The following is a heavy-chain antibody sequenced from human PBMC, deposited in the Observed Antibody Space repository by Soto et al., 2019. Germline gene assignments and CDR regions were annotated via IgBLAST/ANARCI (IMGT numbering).Heavy chain of an antibody. CDR1: GYTFTGYY. CDR2: INPNSGGT. J-gene: IGHJ4*02. D-gene: IGHD3-10*01. CDR3: ARDLRSGSYYNHGDY. Sequence: ASVKVSCKASGYTFTGYYMHWVRQAPGQGLEWMGWINPNSGGTNYAQKFQGRVTMTRDTSISTAYMELSRLRSDDTAVYYCARDLRSGSYYNHGDYWGQGTLVTVS. V-gene: IGHV1-2*02.